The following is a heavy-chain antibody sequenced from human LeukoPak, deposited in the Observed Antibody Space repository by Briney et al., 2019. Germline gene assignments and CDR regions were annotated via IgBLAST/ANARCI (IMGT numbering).Heavy chain of an antibody. J-gene: IGHJ4*02. CDR3: ARGFCTDEICQVFTN. CDR2: ISHGGYT. CDR1: GVAVNIYY. D-gene: IGHD2-8*01. Sequence: KPSETLSLTCTVSGVAVNIYYWSWIRQTPGKGLEWLGYISHGGYTDYAPSLKSRVTMSLDTSKNQFSLKLSSVTPADTALYYCARGFCTDEICQVFTNWGQGTLVTVSS. V-gene: IGHV4-59*02.